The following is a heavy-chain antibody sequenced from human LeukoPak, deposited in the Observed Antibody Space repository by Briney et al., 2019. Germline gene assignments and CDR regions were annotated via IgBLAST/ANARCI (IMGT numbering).Heavy chain of an antibody. J-gene: IGHJ3*02. CDR3: ARAGGFSGSYLYDAFDI. D-gene: IGHD1-26*01. V-gene: IGHV7-4-1*02. Sequence: ASMKVSCKASGYTFTSYAMNWVRQAPGQGLEWMGWINTNTGNPTYAQGFTGRFVFSLDTSVSTAYLQISSLKAEDTAVYYCARAGGFSGSYLYDAFDIWGQGTMVTVSS. CDR2: INTNTGNP. CDR1: GYTFTSYA.